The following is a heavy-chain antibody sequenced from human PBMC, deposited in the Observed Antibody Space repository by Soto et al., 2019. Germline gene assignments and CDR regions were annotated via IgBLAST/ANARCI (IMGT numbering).Heavy chain of an antibody. D-gene: IGHD6-13*01. Sequence: PGESLKISCKASGYDFTNYWIAWVRQTPGRGLEWMGVIYPGDSDIRYNPSFRGRVTISADKSITSAVVQGGSLKASDSAIYYCARFRAPRRQLISMSFHLWGLGTLVTVSS. CDR1: GYDFTNYW. CDR2: IYPGDSDI. CDR3: ARFRAPRRQLISMSFHL. J-gene: IGHJ4*03. V-gene: IGHV5-51*01.